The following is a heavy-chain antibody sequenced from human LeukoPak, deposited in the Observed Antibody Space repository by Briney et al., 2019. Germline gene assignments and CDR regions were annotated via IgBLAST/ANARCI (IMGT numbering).Heavy chain of an antibody. CDR1: GGSISSYY. V-gene: IGHV4-59*01. Sequence: SETLSLTCTVSGGSISSYYWSWIRQPPGKGLEWIGYIYYSGSTNYNPSLKSRVTISVDTSKNQFSLKLSSVTAADTAVYYCARCSSTSCHYVYWGQGTLVTVSS. D-gene: IGHD2-2*01. J-gene: IGHJ4*02. CDR3: ARCSSTSCHYVY. CDR2: IYYSGST.